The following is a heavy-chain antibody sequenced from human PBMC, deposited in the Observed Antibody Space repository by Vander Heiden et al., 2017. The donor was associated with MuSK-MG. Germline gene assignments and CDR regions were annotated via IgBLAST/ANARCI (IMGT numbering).Heavy chain of an antibody. J-gene: IGHJ4*02. CDR2: ISGSGGST. D-gene: IGHD3-3*01. Sequence: EVQLLESVGGLVQPGGSLRLSCAAAGFTFSRYALRWVRQAPGKGLEWVSAISGSGGSTYYADSVKGRFTISRDNSKNTLYLQMNSLRAEDTAVYYCAKDQLKNDFWSGYYPDLDYWGQGTLVTVSS. CDR1: GFTFSRYA. V-gene: IGHV3-23*01. CDR3: AKDQLKNDFWSGYYPDLDY.